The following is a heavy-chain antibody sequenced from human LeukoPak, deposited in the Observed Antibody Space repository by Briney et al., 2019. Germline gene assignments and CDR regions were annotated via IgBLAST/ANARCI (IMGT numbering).Heavy chain of an antibody. CDR2: IYYSGST. D-gene: IGHD4-17*01. CDR3: ARGTTTVTTMGWFDP. CDR1: GGSISSGGYY. J-gene: IGHJ5*02. V-gene: IGHV4-31*03. Sequence: PSETLSLTCTVSGGSISSGGYYWSWIRQHPGKGLEWIGYIYYSGSTYYNPSLKSRVTISVDTSKNQFSLKLSFVTAADTAVYYCARGTTTVTTMGWFDPWGQGTLVTVSS.